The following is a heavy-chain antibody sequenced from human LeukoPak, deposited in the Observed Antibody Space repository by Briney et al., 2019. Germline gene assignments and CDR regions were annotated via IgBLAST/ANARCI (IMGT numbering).Heavy chain of an antibody. D-gene: IGHD3-16*01. CDR1: EFSVGSNY. J-gene: IGHJ4*02. V-gene: IGHV3-74*01. CDR3: VCLGLGGLSLD. Sequence: GGSLRLSCAASEFSVGSNYMTCVRQAPGKGLVWVSHVNSDGSGTDYADSVKGRFTISRDNAKNTLYLQMNSLRVEDTAVYYCVCLGLGGLSLDWGQGTLVPVSS. CDR2: VNSDGSGT.